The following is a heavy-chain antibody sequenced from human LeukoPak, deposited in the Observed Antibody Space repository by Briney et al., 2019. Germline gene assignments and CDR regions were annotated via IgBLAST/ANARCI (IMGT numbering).Heavy chain of an antibody. CDR1: GFSFSNSW. V-gene: IGHV3-7*01. CDR2: IKQDGSET. J-gene: IGHJ4*02. Sequence: GGSLRLSCAASGFSFSNSWMTWVRQSPGKGLEWVANIKQDGSETYYVDSAMGRFTISRLNAKNSVYLQMNSLRAEDTAVYYCARDRSISGVVTIDFWGQGTLVTVSS. CDR3: ARDRSISGVVTIDF. D-gene: IGHD3-3*01.